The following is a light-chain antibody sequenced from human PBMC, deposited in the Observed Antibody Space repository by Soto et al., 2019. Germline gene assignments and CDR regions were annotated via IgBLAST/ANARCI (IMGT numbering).Light chain of an antibody. V-gene: IGKV2-24*01. J-gene: IGKJ2*01. Sequence: DIVLTQTRLSSPVTLGQPASISCRSSQSLVHIDGNTYFNWLQQRPGQPPRLLIYKISNRFPGVPDRFSGSGAGTDFTLKISRVEAEDVGVYLCMQATQAYTFGQGTRLEIK. CDR3: MQATQAYT. CDR2: KIS. CDR1: QSLVHIDGNTY.